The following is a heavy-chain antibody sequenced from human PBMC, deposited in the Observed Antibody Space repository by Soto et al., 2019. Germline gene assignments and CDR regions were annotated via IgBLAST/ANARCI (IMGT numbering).Heavy chain of an antibody. D-gene: IGHD6-13*01. Sequence: QVQLQESGPGLVKPSETLSLTCTVSGGSISSYYWSWIRQPPGKGLEWIGYIYYSGSTNYNPSLKSRVTISVDTSKNQFSLKLSSVTATDTAVYYCARVTGSSWYFNAYFDYWGQGTLVTVSS. CDR2: IYYSGST. J-gene: IGHJ4*02. CDR3: ARVTGSSWYFNAYFDY. V-gene: IGHV4-59*01. CDR1: GGSISSYY.